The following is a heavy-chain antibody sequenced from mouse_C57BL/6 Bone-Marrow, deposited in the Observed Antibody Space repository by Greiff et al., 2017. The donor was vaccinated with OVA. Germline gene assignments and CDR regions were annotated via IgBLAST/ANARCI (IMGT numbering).Heavy chain of an antibody. CDR3: ARDYGSSYDYFDY. J-gene: IGHJ2*01. D-gene: IGHD1-1*01. Sequence: ESGPGLVKPSQSLSLTCSVTGYSITSGYYWNWIRQFPGNKLEWMGYISYDGSNNYNPSLKNRISITRDTSKNQFFLKLNSVTTEDTATYYCARDYGSSYDYFDYWGQGTTLTVSS. V-gene: IGHV3-6*01. CDR2: ISYDGSN. CDR1: GYSITSGYY.